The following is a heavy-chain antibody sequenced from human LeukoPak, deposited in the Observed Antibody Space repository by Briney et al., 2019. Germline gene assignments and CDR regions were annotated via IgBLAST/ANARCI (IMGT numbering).Heavy chain of an antibody. D-gene: IGHD6-13*01. Sequence: GASVKVSCKASGYTFTGYYMHWVRQAPGQGLEWMGWINPNSGGTNYAQKFQGRVTMTRDTSISTAYMELSRLRSDDTAVYYCARVTSSSLFTGYYYYYMDVWGKGTTVTVSS. CDR3: ARVTSSSLFTGYYYYYMDV. CDR1: GYTFTGYY. V-gene: IGHV1-2*02. CDR2: INPNSGGT. J-gene: IGHJ6*03.